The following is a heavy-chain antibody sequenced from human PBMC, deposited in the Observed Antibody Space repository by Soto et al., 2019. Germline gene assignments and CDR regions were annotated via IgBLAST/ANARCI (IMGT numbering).Heavy chain of an antibody. CDR2: ITGSGDYT. CDR3: AKEQTTGAHYALDY. D-gene: IGHD2-8*02. V-gene: IGHV3-23*01. J-gene: IGHJ4*02. Sequence: GGSLRLSCEASGFIFSSYAMNWVRQAPGKGLQWVSSITGSGDYTSYIASVKGRFTISRDNSKNTLYLQMNSLRAEDTAVYFCAKEQTTGAHYALDYWSQGTLVTVSS. CDR1: GFIFSSYA.